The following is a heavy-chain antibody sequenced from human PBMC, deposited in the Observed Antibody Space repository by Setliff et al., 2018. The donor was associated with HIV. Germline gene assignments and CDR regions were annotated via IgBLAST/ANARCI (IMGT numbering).Heavy chain of an antibody. V-gene: IGHV4-34*01. CDR3: ARQDYYYDSSGYYRWWEPFSWYFDL. J-gene: IGHJ2*01. Sequence: SETLSLTCAVYGGSFSGYYWSWIRQPPGKGLEWIGEINHSGSTNYNPSLKSRVTILVDTSKNQFSLKLSSVTAADTAVYYCARQDYYYDSSGYYRWWEPFSWYFDLWGRGTLVTVSS. D-gene: IGHD3-22*01. CDR2: INHSGST. CDR1: GGSFSGYY.